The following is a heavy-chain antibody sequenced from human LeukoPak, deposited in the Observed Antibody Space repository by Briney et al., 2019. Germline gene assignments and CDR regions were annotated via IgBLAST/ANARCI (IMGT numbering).Heavy chain of an antibody. V-gene: IGHV1-46*01. Sequence: ASLKVSCKASGYTFTSYYMHWVRQAPGQGLEWMGIINPSGGSTSYAQNFKGRVTMTRDTSKSTVYMELSSLRSEDTAVYYCARASQGYCGGGSCYPDYWGQGTLVTVSS. CDR3: ARASQGYCGGGSCYPDY. D-gene: IGHD2-15*01. CDR1: GYTFTSYY. CDR2: INPSGGST. J-gene: IGHJ4*02.